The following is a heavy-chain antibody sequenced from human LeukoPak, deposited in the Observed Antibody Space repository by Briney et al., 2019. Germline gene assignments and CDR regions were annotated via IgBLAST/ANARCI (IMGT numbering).Heavy chain of an antibody. CDR3: ARDRVSQGQEGYYYYYYGMDV. Sequence: SQTLSLTCAISGDSVSSNSAAWNWIRQSPSRGLEWLGRTYYRSKWYNDYAVSVKSRITINPDTSKNQFSLQLNSVTPEDTAVYYCARDRVSQGQEGYYYYYYGMDVWGQGTTVTVSS. D-gene: IGHD5/OR15-5a*01. CDR2: TYYRSKWYN. J-gene: IGHJ6*02. CDR1: GDSVSSNSAA. V-gene: IGHV6-1*01.